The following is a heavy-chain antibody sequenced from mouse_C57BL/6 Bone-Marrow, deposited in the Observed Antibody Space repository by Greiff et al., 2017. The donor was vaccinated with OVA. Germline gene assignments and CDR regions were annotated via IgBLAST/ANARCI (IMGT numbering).Heavy chain of an antibody. CDR3: ARDPHYYAMDY. V-gene: IGHV5-16*01. Sequence: EVKLVESEGGLVQPGSSLKLSCTASGFTFSDYYMAWVRQAPEKGLEWVANINSDGSSTYYLDSLKSRFIISRDNAKNILYLQMSSLKSEDTATYYCARDPHYYAMDYWGQGTSVTFSS. CDR2: INSDGSST. J-gene: IGHJ4*01. CDR1: GFTFSDYY.